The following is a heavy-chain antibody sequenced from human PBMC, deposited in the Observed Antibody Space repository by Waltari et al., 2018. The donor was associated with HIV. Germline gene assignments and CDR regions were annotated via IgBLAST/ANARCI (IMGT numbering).Heavy chain of an antibody. V-gene: IGHV4-39*01. D-gene: IGHD2-8*02. Sequence: QLHLQESGPGLVRPSETLSLTCSVSGGSISSHSYYWGWIRQPPGKGLEWVGTMFYNGKTFYKPSQKSRLTISAETSKNQFSLKLTSVAAEDTAVYYCVISSDIYLVPHWYFDLWGRGTLVTVSS. J-gene: IGHJ2*01. CDR3: VISSDIYLVPHWYFDL. CDR1: GGSISSHSYY. CDR2: MFYNGKT.